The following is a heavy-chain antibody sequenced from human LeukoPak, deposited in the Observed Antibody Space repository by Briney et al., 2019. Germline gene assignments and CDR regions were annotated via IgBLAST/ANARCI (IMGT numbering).Heavy chain of an antibody. J-gene: IGHJ4*02. CDR1: GYTFTTYW. CDR2: IYPGDSDT. Sequence: GESLKISCKGSGYTFTTYWIGLVRQMPGKGLEWMGIIYPGDSDTRYSPSFQGQVTISADKSISTAYLQWSSLKASDTAIYYCARPYGSGSYYGGGYFDYWGQGTLVTVSS. V-gene: IGHV5-51*01. CDR3: ARPYGSGSYYGGGYFDY. D-gene: IGHD3-10*01.